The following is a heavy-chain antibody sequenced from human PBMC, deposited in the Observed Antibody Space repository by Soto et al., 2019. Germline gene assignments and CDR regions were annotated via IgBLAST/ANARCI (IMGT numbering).Heavy chain of an antibody. CDR3: ARRGMNSDFWSGYSSYYYYAMDV. V-gene: IGHV4-30-4*01. J-gene: IGHJ6*02. D-gene: IGHD3-3*01. Sequence: SETLSLTCTVSGGSISSGDYFWSWIRQPPGKGLEWIGFIYFSGSTYYNPSLKSRLSISIDTSKNEFSLKLTSVTAADTAVYYCARRGMNSDFWSGYSSYYYYAMDVWGQGTTVTVSS. CDR1: GGSISSGDYF. CDR2: IYFSGST.